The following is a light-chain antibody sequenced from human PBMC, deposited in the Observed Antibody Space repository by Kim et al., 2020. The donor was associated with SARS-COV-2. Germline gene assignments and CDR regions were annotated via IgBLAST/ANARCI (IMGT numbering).Light chain of an antibody. CDR2: DVS. Sequence: QSITISCTGTSSDVGGYNYVSWYQQHPGKAPELMIYDVSNRPSGVSNRFSGSKSGNTASLTISGLQAEDEADYYCSSYTSSSIPYVFGTGTKVTVL. CDR1: SSDVGGYNY. V-gene: IGLV2-14*03. CDR3: SSYTSSSIPYV. J-gene: IGLJ1*01.